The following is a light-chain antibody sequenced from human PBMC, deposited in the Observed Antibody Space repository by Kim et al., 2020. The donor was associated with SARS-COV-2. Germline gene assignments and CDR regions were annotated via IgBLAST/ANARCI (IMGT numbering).Light chain of an antibody. Sequence: WGQTVRIKCQGDSPRSYYASWYQQKPGQAPGLVIYGKNNRPSGIPDRFSGSSSGNTASLTITGAQAEDEADYYCNSRDSSGNPSVFGTGTKVTVL. V-gene: IGLV3-19*01. CDR2: GKN. J-gene: IGLJ1*01. CDR3: NSRDSSGNPSV. CDR1: SPRSYY.